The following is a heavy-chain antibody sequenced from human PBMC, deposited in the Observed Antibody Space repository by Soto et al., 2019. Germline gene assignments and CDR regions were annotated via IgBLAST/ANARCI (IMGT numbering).Heavy chain of an antibody. D-gene: IGHD5-12*01. CDR3: ARRGSGGYDSYLTPPFDY. J-gene: IGHJ4*02. CDR1: GGSISSYY. CDR2: IFYTGTT. Sequence: SETLSLTCTVSGGSISSYYWSWIRQPPGKGLEWIGYIFYTGTTNYNPSLKGRVTISLDTSKNQFSLRLSSVTAADTAVYYCARRGSGGYDSYLTPPFDYWGQGSLVTVSS. V-gene: IGHV4-59*08.